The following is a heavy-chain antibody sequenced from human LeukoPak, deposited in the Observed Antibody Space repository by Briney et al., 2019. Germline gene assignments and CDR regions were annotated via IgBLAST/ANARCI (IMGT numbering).Heavy chain of an antibody. J-gene: IGHJ4*02. V-gene: IGHV3-23*01. CDR3: AKAMGITMIVVVPDFDY. Sequence: GGSLRLSCAASGFTFSSYAMSWVRQAPGKGLEWVSAISGSGGSTYYADSVKGRFTISRDNSKNTLYLQMNSLRAEDTAVYYCAKAMGITMIVVVPDFDYWGQGSLVTVSS. CDR1: GFTFSSYA. D-gene: IGHD3-22*01. CDR2: ISGSGGST.